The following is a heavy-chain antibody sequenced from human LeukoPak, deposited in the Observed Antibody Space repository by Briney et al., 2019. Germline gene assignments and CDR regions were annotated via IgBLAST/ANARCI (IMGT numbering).Heavy chain of an antibody. V-gene: IGHV1-46*03. D-gene: IGHD1-26*01. Sequence: ASVKVSCKASGYTFTSYYMHWVRQAPGQGLEWMGIINPSGGSTSYAQKVQGRVSMTRYTSTSTVYMELSILRSEDTAVYYCAKGGRVASYGIRWYWYFDLWGRGTLVTVSS. CDR1: GYTFTSYY. CDR3: AKGGRVASYGIRWYWYFDL. CDR2: INPSGGST. J-gene: IGHJ2*01.